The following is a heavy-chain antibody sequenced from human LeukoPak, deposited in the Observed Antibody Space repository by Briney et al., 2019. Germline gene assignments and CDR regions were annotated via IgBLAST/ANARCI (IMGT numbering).Heavy chain of an antibody. CDR3: ARGASRGDNDY. CDR2: ISYDGSNK. J-gene: IGHJ4*02. V-gene: IGHV3-30*01. CDR1: GFTFSSYA. D-gene: IGHD4-17*01. Sequence: GGSLRLSCAASGFTFSSYAMHWVRQAPGKGLEWVAVISYDGSNKYYADSVKGRFTISRDNSKTTLYLQMNSLRAEDTAVYYCARGASRGDNDYWGQGTLVTVSS.